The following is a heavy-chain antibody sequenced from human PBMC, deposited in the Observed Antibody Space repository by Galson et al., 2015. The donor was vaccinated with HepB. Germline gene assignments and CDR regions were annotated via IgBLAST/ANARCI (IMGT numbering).Heavy chain of an antibody. D-gene: IGHD6-13*01. CDR3: AREGWGIAAAGTGGYYDYGMDV. CDR1: GFTFSSYS. V-gene: IGHV3-21*01. CDR2: ISSSSSYI. J-gene: IGHJ6*02. Sequence: SLRLSCAASGFTFSSYSMNWARQAPGKGLEWVSSISSSSSYIYYADSVKGRFIISRDNAKNSLYLQMNSLRAEDTAVYYCAREGWGIAAAGTGGYYDYGMDVWGQGTTVTVSS.